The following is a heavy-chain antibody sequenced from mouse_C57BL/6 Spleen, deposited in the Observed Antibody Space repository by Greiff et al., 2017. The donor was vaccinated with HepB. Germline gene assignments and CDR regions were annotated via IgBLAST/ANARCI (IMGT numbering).Heavy chain of an antibody. Sequence: VQLQQSGAELVMPGASVKLSCKASGYTFTSYWMHWVKQRPGQGLEWIGEIDPSDSYTNYNQKFKGKSTLTVDKSSSTAYMQLSSLTSEESAVYYCARDDGYIYWFAYWGQGTLVTVSA. CDR2: IDPSDSYT. CDR3: ARDDGYIYWFAY. CDR1: GYTFTSYW. J-gene: IGHJ3*01. V-gene: IGHV1-69*01. D-gene: IGHD2-3*01.